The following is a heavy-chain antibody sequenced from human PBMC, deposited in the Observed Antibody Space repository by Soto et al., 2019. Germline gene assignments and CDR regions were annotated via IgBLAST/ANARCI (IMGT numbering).Heavy chain of an antibody. CDR3: ARFEQLVLH. CDR2: FIPIFGTL. D-gene: IGHD6-13*01. V-gene: IGHV1-69*01. J-gene: IGHJ1*01. Sequence: QVQLVQSGAEVKKPGSSVKVSCKASGGTFSNFAISWVRQAPGQGLEWMGGFIPIFGTLHYAQRFQGRLTISADESTSTAYMELSRLRSEDTAVNYSARFEQLVLHWGQGTLVTVSS. CDR1: GGTFSNFA.